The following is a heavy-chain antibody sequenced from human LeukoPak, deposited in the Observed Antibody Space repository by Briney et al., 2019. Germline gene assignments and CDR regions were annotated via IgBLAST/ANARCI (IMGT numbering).Heavy chain of an antibody. CDR1: GYSISSGYY. J-gene: IGHJ3*02. D-gene: IGHD3-22*01. Sequence: SETLSLTCAVSGYSISSGYYWGWIRQPPVKGLEWIGNIYHSGSTYYNPSLKSRVTISVDTSKNLFSLKLSSVTAADTAVYYCARHAVGYYYDRSGYYSAFDIWGQGTMVTVSS. V-gene: IGHV4-38-2*01. CDR2: IYHSGST. CDR3: ARHAVGYYYDRSGYYSAFDI.